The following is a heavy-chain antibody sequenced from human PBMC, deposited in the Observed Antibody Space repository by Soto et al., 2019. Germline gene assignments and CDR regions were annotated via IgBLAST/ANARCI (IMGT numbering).Heavy chain of an antibody. CDR3: ASKFGELLADAFDI. J-gene: IGHJ3*02. CDR2: IYHSGSI. CDR1: NASISSRKW. Sequence: QVQLQESGPGLVKPSGTLSLTCTVSNASISSRKWWTWVRQTPGKGLEWIGEIYHSGSINHNPSLKSRVTMSVDKSNNQFSLKMTSVPAADTAVYYCASKFGELLADAFDILGQGTVVTVSS. D-gene: IGHD3-10*01. V-gene: IGHV4-4*02.